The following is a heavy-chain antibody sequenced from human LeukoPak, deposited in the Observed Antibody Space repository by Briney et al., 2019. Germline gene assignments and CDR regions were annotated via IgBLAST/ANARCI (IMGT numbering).Heavy chain of an antibody. D-gene: IGHD3/OR15-3a*01. J-gene: IGHJ6*03. V-gene: IGHV1-46*01. Sequence: GASVKVSCKASGYTFTSYYMHWVRQAPGQGLEWMGAINLSGGSTSYAQKFQGRVTMTRDMSTSTVYMQLSSLRSEDTAVYYCAACRTDYYMDVWGKGTTVTVSS. CDR3: AACRTDYYMDV. CDR1: GYTFTSYY. CDR2: INLSGGST.